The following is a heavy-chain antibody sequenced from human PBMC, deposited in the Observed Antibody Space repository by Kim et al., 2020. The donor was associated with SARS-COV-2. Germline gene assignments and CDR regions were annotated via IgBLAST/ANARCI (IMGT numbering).Heavy chain of an antibody. Sequence: SVKGRFTISRDNSKNTLYLQMNSLRAEDTAVYYCARDFSIAVYYYYGMDVWGQGTTVTVSS. V-gene: IGHV3-30*07. D-gene: IGHD6-19*01. CDR3: ARDFSIAVYYYYGMDV. J-gene: IGHJ6*02.